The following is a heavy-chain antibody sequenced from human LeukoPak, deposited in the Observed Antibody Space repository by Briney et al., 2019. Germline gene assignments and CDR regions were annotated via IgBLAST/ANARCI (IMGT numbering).Heavy chain of an antibody. V-gene: IGHV3-33*01. D-gene: IGHD5-18*01. J-gene: IGHJ4*02. Sequence: PGGSLRLSCAASGFTFSSYGMHWVRQAPGKGLEWVAVIWYDGSNKYYADSVKGRFTISRDNSKNTLYLQMNSLRAEDTAVYYCARAEDTAMVDYWGQGTLVTVSS. CDR1: GFTFSSYG. CDR2: IWYDGSNK. CDR3: ARAEDTAMVDY.